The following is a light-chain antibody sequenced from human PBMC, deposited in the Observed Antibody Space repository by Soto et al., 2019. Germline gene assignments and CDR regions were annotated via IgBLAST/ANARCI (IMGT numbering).Light chain of an antibody. CDR3: QQYHSYSPLT. CDR1: QSISIL. CDR2: DVS. Sequence: DIQMPQSPSTLSGSVGDSVTITCRASQSISILLAWYQQKPGKAPKLLIFDVSTLESGVPSRFSGSRSGTEFTLTISSLQPDDFATYFCQQYHSYSPLTFGGGTKVDI. V-gene: IGKV1-5*01. J-gene: IGKJ4*01.